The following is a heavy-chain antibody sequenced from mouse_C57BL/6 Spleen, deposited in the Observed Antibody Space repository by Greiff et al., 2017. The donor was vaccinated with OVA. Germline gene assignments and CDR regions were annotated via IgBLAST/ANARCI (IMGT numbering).Heavy chain of an antibody. V-gene: IGHV1-59*01. Sequence: QVQLQQPGAELVRPGTSVTLSCKASGYTFTSYWMHWVKQRPGQGLEWIGVIDPSDSYTNYNQKFKGKATLTVDTSSSTAYMQLSSLTSEDSAVYYCARPGTRVYAMDYWGQGTSVTVSS. J-gene: IGHJ4*01. CDR1: GYTFTSYW. CDR2: IDPSDSYT. D-gene: IGHD4-1*01. CDR3: ARPGTRVYAMDY.